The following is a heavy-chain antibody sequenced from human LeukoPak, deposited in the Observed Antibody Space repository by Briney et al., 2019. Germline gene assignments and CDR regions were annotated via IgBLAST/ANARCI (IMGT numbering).Heavy chain of an antibody. CDR2: ISSSSSTI. J-gene: IGHJ4*02. Sequence: GGSLRLSCAASGFTFSSYEMNWVRQAPGKGLEWVSYISSSSSTIYYADSVKGRFTISRDNAKNSLYLQMNSLRAEDTAVYYCARDAKQWLGHYFDYRGQGTLVTVSS. CDR1: GFTFSSYE. CDR3: ARDAKQWLGHYFDY. V-gene: IGHV3-48*03. D-gene: IGHD6-19*01.